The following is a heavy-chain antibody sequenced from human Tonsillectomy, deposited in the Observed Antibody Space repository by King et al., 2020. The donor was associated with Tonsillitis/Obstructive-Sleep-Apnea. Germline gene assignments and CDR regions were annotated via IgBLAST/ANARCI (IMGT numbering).Heavy chain of an antibody. Sequence: VQLVESGGDLVQPGGSLRLSCGASGFTFSDYWMSWVRQAPGQGLEWVANIKEDGSEKYFVESVKGRFTISRDNAKNSLYLQMNSLRAEDTAVYFCAREDYNFWNGFTTWGQGTMVTVSS. D-gene: IGHD3-3*01. CDR2: IKEDGSEK. J-gene: IGHJ3*01. CDR1: GFTFSDYW. CDR3: AREDYNFWNGFTT. V-gene: IGHV3-7*04.